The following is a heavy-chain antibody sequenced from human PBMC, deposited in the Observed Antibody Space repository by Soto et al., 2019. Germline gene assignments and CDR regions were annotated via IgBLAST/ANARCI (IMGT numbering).Heavy chain of an antibody. CDR2: IYPGDSDT. CDR1: GYSFTSYW. J-gene: IGHJ4*02. Sequence: GGSLTISCKGSGYSFTSYWIGWVRQMPGKGLEWMGIIYPGDSDTRYSPSFQGQVTISADKSISTAYLQWSSLKASDTAMYYCARPGHTGTVSLDYWGQGTLVTVSS. V-gene: IGHV5-51*01. D-gene: IGHD1-1*01. CDR3: ARPGHTGTVSLDY.